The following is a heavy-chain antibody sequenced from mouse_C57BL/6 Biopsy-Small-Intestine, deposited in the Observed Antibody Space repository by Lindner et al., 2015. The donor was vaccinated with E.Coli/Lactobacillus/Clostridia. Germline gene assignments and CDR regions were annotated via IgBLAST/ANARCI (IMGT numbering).Heavy chain of an antibody. CDR1: GYTFTGYY. Sequence: SVKVSCKASGYTFTGYYINWVRQAPGQGLEWIGWVSPTGGGTMFAEKFQDRVTMTRDTSISTAYMELSRLRSDDTAVYYCARDADYSDYLASDCWGQGTLVTVSS. CDR2: VSPTGGGT. J-gene: IGHJ4*01. CDR3: ARDADYSDYLASDC. V-gene: IGHV1-84*02. D-gene: IGHD2-5*01.